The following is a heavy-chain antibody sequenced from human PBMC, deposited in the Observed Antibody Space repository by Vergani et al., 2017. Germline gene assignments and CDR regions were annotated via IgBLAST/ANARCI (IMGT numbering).Heavy chain of an antibody. J-gene: IGHJ5*02. V-gene: IGHV3-7*01. CDR1: GFTFSSYW. Sequence: EVQLVESGGGLVQPGGSLRLSCAASGFTFSSYWMSWVRQAPGKGLEWVANIKQDGSDKYYVDSVKGRFTISRDNAKNSLYLQMNSLRAEDTAVYYCARDRGIYYDSSGYWTWGQGTLVTVSS. CDR2: IKQDGSDK. CDR3: ARDRGIYYDSSGYWT. D-gene: IGHD3-22*01.